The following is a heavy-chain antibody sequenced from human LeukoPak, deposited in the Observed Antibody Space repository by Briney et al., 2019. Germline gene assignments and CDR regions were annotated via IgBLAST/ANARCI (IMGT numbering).Heavy chain of an antibody. J-gene: IGHJ4*02. D-gene: IGHD1-26*01. Sequence: PGGSLRLSCAASGFTFSNARMNWVRQAPGKGLEWVGRIKTKTEDGATDYSAPVKARFTISSDDSKTTLYLQMNGLKTEDTAIYYCTTYVGATAYWGQGTLVTVSS. V-gene: IGHV3-15*01. CDR3: TTYVGATAY. CDR1: GFTFSNAR. CDR2: IKTKTEDGAT.